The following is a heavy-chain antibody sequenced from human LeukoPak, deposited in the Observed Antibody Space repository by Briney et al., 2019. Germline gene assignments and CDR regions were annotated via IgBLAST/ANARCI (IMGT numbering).Heavy chain of an antibody. Sequence: PSETLSLTCAVYGGSFSGYYWSWIRQPPGKGLEWIGEINHSGSTNYNPSLKSRVTISVDTSKNQFSLKLSSVTAADTAVYYCARGGVTMVRGVIRNFDYWGRGTLVTVSS. D-gene: IGHD3-10*01. V-gene: IGHV4-34*01. J-gene: IGHJ4*02. CDR3: ARGGVTMVRGVIRNFDY. CDR2: INHSGST. CDR1: GGSFSGYY.